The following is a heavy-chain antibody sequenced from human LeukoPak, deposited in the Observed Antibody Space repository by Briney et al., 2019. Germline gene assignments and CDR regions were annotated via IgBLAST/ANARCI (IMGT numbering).Heavy chain of an antibody. D-gene: IGHD2-21*01. V-gene: IGHV4-59*01. Sequence: SETLSLTCPVSGGSISSYYWSWIRQPPGKGLEWIGYIYYSGSTNYNPSLKSRVTISVDTSKNQFSLKLSSVTAAGTAVYYCARDYSAMADLGFDPWGQGTLVTVSS. J-gene: IGHJ5*02. CDR3: ARDYSAMADLGFDP. CDR1: GGSISSYY. CDR2: IYYSGST.